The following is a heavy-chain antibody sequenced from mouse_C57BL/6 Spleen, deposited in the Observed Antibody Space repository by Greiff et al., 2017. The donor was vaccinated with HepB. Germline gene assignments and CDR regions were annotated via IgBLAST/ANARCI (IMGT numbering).Heavy chain of an antibody. CDR1: GYTFTSYW. V-gene: IGHV1-50*01. CDR3: ARSPRWAPFAY. J-gene: IGHJ3*01. CDR2: IDPSDSYT. D-gene: IGHD1-1*02. Sequence: QVQLQQPGAELVKPGASVKLSCKASGYTFTSYWMQWVKQRPGQGLEWIGEIDPSDSYTNYNQKFKGKATLTVDTSSSTASMQLSSLTSEDSAVYYCARSPRWAPFAYWGQGTLVTVSA.